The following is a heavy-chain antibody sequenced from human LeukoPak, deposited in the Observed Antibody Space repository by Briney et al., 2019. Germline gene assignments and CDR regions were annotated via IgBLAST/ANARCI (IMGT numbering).Heavy chain of an antibody. CDR3: ARGGETYYDFWSGYLFDY. CDR2: ICYSGST. V-gene: IGHV4-59*01. CDR1: GGSISSYY. D-gene: IGHD3-3*01. Sequence: SETLSLTCTVSGGSISSYYWSWIRQPPGKGLEWIGYICYSGSTNYNPSLKSRVTISVDTSKNQFSLKLSSVTAADTAVYYCARGGETYYDFWSGYLFDYWGQGTLVTVSS. J-gene: IGHJ4*02.